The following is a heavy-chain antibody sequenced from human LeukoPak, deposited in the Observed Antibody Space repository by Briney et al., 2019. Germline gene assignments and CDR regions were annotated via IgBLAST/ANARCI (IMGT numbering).Heavy chain of an antibody. CDR1: GFTFSDYY. V-gene: IGHV3-11*04. D-gene: IGHD6-6*01. CDR3: NSSSFRHLAGYWFDP. CDR2: ISSSGSTI. J-gene: IGHJ5*02. Sequence: GGSLRLSCAASGFTFSDYYMSWIRQAPGKGLEWVSYISSSGSTIYYADSVKGRFTISRDNAKNSLYLQMNSLRAEDTAVYYTNSSSFRHLAGYWFDPWGQGTLVTVSS.